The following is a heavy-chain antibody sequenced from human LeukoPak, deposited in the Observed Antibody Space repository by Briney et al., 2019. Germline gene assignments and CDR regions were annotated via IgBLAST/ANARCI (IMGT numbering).Heavy chain of an antibody. CDR1: GFTFNNYA. CDR3: ASAVVRAREIH. D-gene: IGHD3-10*01. V-gene: IGHV3-23*01. CDR2: ISGSGAST. J-gene: IGHJ4*02. Sequence: GGSLRLSCAASGFTFNNYAMSWVRQAPGKGLEWISAISGSGASTYYADSVRGRFTISRDNSKNTLYVQMNSLRAEDTAVYYCASAVVRAREIHWGQGTLVTVSS.